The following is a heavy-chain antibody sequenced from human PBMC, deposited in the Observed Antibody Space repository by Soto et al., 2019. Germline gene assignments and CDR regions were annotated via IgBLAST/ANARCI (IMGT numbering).Heavy chain of an antibody. Sequence: GASVKVSCKVSGYTLTELSMHWVRQAPGKGLEWMGGFDPEDGETIYAQKFQGRVTMTEDTSTDTAYLQWSSLEASDSASYFCARSPRSSPYFDYWGQGALVTVSS. D-gene: IGHD6-13*01. V-gene: IGHV1-24*01. CDR1: GYTLTELS. CDR2: FDPEDGET. CDR3: ARSPRSSPYFDY. J-gene: IGHJ4*02.